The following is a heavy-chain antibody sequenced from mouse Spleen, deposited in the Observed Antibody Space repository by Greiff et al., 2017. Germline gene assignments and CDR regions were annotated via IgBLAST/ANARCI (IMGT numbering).Heavy chain of an antibody. CDR1: GFSLTSYG. CDR3: ARQGIYDGYYVYAMDY. V-gene: IGHV2-6-1*01. D-gene: IGHD2-3*01. Sequence: VQLQQSGPGLVAPSQSLSITCTISGFSLTSYGVHWVRQPPGKGLEWLVVIWSDGSTTYNSALKSRLSISKDNSKSQVFLKMNSLQTDDTAMYYCARQGIYDGYYVYAMDYWGQGTSVTVSS. J-gene: IGHJ4*01. CDR2: IWSDGST.